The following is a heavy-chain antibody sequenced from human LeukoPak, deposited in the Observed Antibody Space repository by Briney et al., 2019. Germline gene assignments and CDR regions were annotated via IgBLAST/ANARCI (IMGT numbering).Heavy chain of an antibody. CDR1: GFTFSSYE. D-gene: IGHD6-25*01. J-gene: IGHJ4*02. CDR3: ARANIRGYDFDY. V-gene: IGHV3-48*03. CDR2: ISSSGSTI. Sequence: GGSLRLSCAASGFTFSSYEMNWVRQAPGKGLEWVSYISSSGSTIYYADSVKGRFTISRDNAKNSLYLQMNSLRAEDTAVYYCARANIRGYDFDYWGQGTLVTVSS.